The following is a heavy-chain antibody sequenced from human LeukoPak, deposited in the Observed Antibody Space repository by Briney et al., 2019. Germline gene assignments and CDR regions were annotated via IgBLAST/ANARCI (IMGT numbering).Heavy chain of an antibody. CDR2: IRSKAYGGTT. D-gene: IGHD2-15*01. Sequence: PGRSLRLSCPASGFTFGDYAMSWVRPAPGKGLEWVGFIRSKAYGGTTEYAASVKGRFTISRDDSKSVAYLQMNSLKTEDTAVYYCTSQLGYCSGGSCYSYYYYGMDVWGKGTTVTVSS. CDR3: TSQLGYCSGGSCYSYYYYGMDV. CDR1: GFTFGDYA. J-gene: IGHJ6*04. V-gene: IGHV3-49*04.